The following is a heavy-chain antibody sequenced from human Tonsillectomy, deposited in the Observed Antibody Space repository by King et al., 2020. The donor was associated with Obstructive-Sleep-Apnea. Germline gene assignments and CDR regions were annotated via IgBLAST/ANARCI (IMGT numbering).Heavy chain of an antibody. J-gene: IGHJ4*02. V-gene: IGHV4-59*11. CDR2: IYYSGST. CDR3: ARAIWDHIDY. Sequence: SGPGLLPPPANLCPPFPVSFCSPLPPSFPSLLPPPFQGLEWIGYIYYSGSTNYNPSLKSRVTISVDTSKNQFSLKLRSVTAADTAVYYCARAIWDHIDYWGQGTLVTVSS. D-gene: IGHD3-16*01. CDR1: FCSPLPPS.